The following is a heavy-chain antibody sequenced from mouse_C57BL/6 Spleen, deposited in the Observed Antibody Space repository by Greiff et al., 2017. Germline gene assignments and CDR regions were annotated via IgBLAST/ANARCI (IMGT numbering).Heavy chain of an antibody. CDR1: GYTFTSYW. D-gene: IGHD3-2*02. Sequence: VQLQQPGAELVKPGASVKLSCKASGYTFTSYWMQWVKQRPGQGLEWIGEIDPSDSYTNYNQKFKGKATLTVDTSSSTAYMQLSSLTSEDSAVYYCAKGGTAQVLGAWFAYWGQGTLVTVSA. CDR2: IDPSDSYT. J-gene: IGHJ3*01. CDR3: AKGGTAQVLGAWFAY. V-gene: IGHV1-50*01.